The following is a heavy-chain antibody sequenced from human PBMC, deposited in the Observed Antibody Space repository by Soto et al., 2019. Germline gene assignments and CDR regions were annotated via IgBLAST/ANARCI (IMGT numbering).Heavy chain of an antibody. J-gene: IGHJ4*02. CDR2: ISGSGGST. D-gene: IGHD2-2*01. V-gene: IGHV3-23*01. CDR3: AISPATSCYVKSSSRLGFCSGAGVY. Sequence: GGSLRLSCAASGFTFSSYAMSWVRQAPGKGLEWVSAISGSGGSTYYADSVKGRFTISRGNSKNTLYLQMNSLRAEDTAVYYCAISPATSCYVKSSSRLGFCSGAGVYWGQGTLVTVSS. CDR1: GFTFSSYA.